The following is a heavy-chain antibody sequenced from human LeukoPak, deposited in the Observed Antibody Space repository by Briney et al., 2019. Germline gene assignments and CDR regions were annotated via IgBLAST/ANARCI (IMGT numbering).Heavy chain of an antibody. CDR3: ARVGSSSSGYYYYMDV. CDR1: GGTFSSYA. D-gene: IGHD6-6*01. J-gene: IGHJ6*03. Sequence: SVKVSCKASGGTFSSYAISWVRQAPGQGLDWMGGIIPIFGTANYAQKFQGRVTITKDESTSTAYMELSSLRDEDTTVYYCARVGSSSSGYYYYMDVWGKGTKVSVSS. V-gene: IGHV1-69*05. CDR2: IIPIFGTA.